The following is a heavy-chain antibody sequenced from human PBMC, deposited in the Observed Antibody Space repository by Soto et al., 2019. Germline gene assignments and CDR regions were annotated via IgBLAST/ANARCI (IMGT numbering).Heavy chain of an antibody. J-gene: IGHJ6*02. V-gene: IGHV3-23*01. CDR1: GFTFSSYA. CDR2: ISGSGGST. Sequence: EVQLLESGGGLVQPGGSLRLSCAASGFTFSSYAMSWVRQAPGKGLEWVSAISGSGGSTYYADSVKGRFTISRDNSKNTLYLQKNSLRAEDTAVYYCAKEKLGAAAGTIRYYYYYGMDVWGQGTTVTVSS. D-gene: IGHD6-13*01. CDR3: AKEKLGAAAGTIRYYYYYGMDV.